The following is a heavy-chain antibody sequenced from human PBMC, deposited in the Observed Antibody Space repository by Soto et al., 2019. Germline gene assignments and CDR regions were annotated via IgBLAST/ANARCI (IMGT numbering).Heavy chain of an antibody. Sequence: EVQLVESGGGLFQPGGSLRLSCAASGFTFSSYAMHWDRQAPGKELEYVSDITSNGGNTDYASSVKGRFTISRDNSKNTLYLQMGSLRAEDMAVYYCARRIPFGYGMDVWGQGTTVTVSS. D-gene: IGHD3-3*01. CDR1: GFTFSSYA. J-gene: IGHJ6*02. V-gene: IGHV3-64*01. CDR3: ARRIPFGYGMDV. CDR2: ITSNGGNT.